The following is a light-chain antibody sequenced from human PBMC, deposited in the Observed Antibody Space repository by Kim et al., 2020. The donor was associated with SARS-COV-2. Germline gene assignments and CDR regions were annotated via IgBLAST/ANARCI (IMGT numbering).Light chain of an antibody. CDR1: SANIGANFD. Sequence: QGVTIACTGGSANIGANFDVHWCQQVPGTAPKALIYGNTNRPSGVPDRFSGSKSGTSASLAITGLQAEDEADYYCQSYDTSLSGWVFGGGTKVTVL. CDR3: QSYDTSLSGWV. V-gene: IGLV1-40*01. CDR2: GNT. J-gene: IGLJ3*02.